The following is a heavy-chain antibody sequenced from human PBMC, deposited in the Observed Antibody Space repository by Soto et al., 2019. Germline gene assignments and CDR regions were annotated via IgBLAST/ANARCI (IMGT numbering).Heavy chain of an antibody. V-gene: IGHV4-34*01. CDR3: ARVSYGSGSYYMGIDY. CDR2: INHSGRT. D-gene: IGHD3-10*01. CDR1: GGSFSGYY. J-gene: IGHJ4*02. Sequence: PSETLSLTCAVYGGSFSGYYWSWIRQPPGKGLEWMGEINHSGRTNYNPSLKSRVNKSVDTSKNQFSLKMSSVTASDTAVYYCARVSYGSGSYYMGIDYWGQGTLVTVS.